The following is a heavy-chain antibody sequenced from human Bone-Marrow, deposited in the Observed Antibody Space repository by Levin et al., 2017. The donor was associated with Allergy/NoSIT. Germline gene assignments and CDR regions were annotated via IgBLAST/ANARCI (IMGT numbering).Heavy chain of an antibody. J-gene: IGHJ6*02. V-gene: IGHV3-66*03. Sequence: SGGSLRLSCAASGFTVSSNYMSWVRQAPGKGLEWVSVIYSCGSTYYADSVKGRFTISRDNSKNTLYLQMNSLRAEDTAVYYCAGIAAAGRGMDVWGQGTTVTVSS. CDR2: IYSCGST. CDR3: AGIAAAGRGMDV. D-gene: IGHD6-13*01. CDR1: GFTVSSNY.